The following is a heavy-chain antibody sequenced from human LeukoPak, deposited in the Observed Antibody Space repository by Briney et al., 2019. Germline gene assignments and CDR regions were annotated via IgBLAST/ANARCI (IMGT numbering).Heavy chain of an antibody. CDR3: ATSPMDGYNLLDY. Sequence: GGSLRLSCAASGFTFSSHAMHWVRQAPGKGLEWVAVISYDGSAKYYADSVKGRFTISRDNSKNTLYLQTNSLKPEDTAVYYCATSPMDGYNLLDYWGQGTLVTVSS. J-gene: IGHJ4*02. D-gene: IGHD5-24*01. CDR1: GFTFSSHA. V-gene: IGHV3-30*04. CDR2: ISYDGSAK.